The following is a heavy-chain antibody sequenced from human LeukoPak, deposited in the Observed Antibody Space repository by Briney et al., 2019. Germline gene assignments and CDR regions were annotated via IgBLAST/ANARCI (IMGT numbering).Heavy chain of an antibody. Sequence: GGSLRLSCAASGFTFSSYSMNWVRQAPGKGLEWVSSISSSSSYIYYADSVKGRFTISRDNAKSSLYLQMNSLRAEDTAVYYCARDGVAAAGTFYYGMDVWGQGTTVTVSS. CDR1: GFTFSSYS. D-gene: IGHD6-13*01. J-gene: IGHJ6*02. V-gene: IGHV3-21*03. CDR2: ISSSSSYI. CDR3: ARDGVAAAGTFYYGMDV.